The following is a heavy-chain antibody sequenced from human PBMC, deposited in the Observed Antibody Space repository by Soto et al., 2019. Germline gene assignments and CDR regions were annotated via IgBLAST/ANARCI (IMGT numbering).Heavy chain of an antibody. CDR1: GYTFTSYY. J-gene: IGHJ1*01. V-gene: IGHV1-46*03. CDR2: INPSGGST. D-gene: IGHD4-17*01. Sequence: ASVKVSCKASGYTFTSYYMHWVRQAPGQGLEWMGIINPSGGSTSYAQKFQGRVTMTRDTSTSTVYMELSSLRSEDTAVYYCARGPSPDDYGDSSAEYFQHWGQGTLVTVSS. CDR3: ARGPSPDDYGDSSAEYFQH.